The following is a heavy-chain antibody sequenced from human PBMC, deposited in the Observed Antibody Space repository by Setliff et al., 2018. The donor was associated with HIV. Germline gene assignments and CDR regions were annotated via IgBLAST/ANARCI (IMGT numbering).Heavy chain of an antibody. CDR1: GVTFSIYS. V-gene: IGHV3-48*01. CDR3: AKMGSPVGPDAFDI. D-gene: IGHD2-8*01. CDR2: IGSDVSII. Sequence: PGGSLRLSCVVSGVTFSIYSMAWVRQAPGKGLEWLSYIGSDVSIIFYGDSVKGRFTVSRDNAKNSLYLHMNNLRAEDTAVYYCAKMGSPVGPDAFDIWGQGTMVTVSS. J-gene: IGHJ3*02.